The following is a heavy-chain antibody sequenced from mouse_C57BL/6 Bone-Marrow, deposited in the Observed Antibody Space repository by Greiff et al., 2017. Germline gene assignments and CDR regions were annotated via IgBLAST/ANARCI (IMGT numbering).Heavy chain of an antibody. V-gene: IGHV5-17*01. J-gene: IGHJ2*01. Sequence: DVMLVESGGGLVKPGGSLKLSCAASGFTFSDYGMHWVRQAPEKGLEWVAYISSGSSTIYYADTVKGRFTISRDNAKNTLFLQMTSLRSEDTAMYYCARTTPPSYYFDYWGQGTTLTVSS. CDR1: GFTFSDYG. CDR3: ARTTPPSYYFDY. D-gene: IGHD1-1*01. CDR2: ISSGSSTI.